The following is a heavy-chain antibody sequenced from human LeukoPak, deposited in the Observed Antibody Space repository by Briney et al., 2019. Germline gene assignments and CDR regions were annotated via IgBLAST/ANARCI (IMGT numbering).Heavy chain of an antibody. CDR3: ARVPQEVWFGEFLGYYFDY. J-gene: IGHJ4*02. V-gene: IGHV3-7*03. CDR2: IKEDGSES. D-gene: IGHD3-10*01. CDR1: GFNFGEFW. Sequence: PEGSLRLSCAASGFNFGEFWMAWVRQTPGMGLEWVADIKEDGSESFYVDSVKGRFTISRDNAKNSLYLQMNSLRAEDTAVYYCARVPQEVWFGEFLGYYFDYWGQGTLVTVSS.